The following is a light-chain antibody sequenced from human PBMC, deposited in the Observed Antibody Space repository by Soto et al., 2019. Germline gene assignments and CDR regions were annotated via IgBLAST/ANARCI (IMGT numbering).Light chain of an antibody. CDR3: QQRGNWPPRIT. J-gene: IGKJ4*01. Sequence: EIVLTQSPATLSLSPGERATLSCRASQSVSSSLAWYQQKPGQAPRLLIYDASNRATGIPARFSGSGSGTDFTLTISSLEPEDFAVYYCQQRGNWPPRITFGGGTKVEIK. CDR1: QSVSSS. CDR2: DAS. V-gene: IGKV3-11*01.